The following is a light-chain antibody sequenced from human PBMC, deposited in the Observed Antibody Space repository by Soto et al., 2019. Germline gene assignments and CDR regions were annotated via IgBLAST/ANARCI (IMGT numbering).Light chain of an antibody. J-gene: IGKJ2*01. CDR3: QQYYDWPPYT. CDR2: GAS. CDR1: QSIGSN. V-gene: IGKV3-15*01. Sequence: EIVMTQSPATLSVSPGERATRSCRASQSIGSNLAWYQQKPGQAPRLLIYGASTRATEHLARFSGSGSGTEFTLTISSLQSEDFAVYYCQQYYDWPPYTFGQGTKLEIK.